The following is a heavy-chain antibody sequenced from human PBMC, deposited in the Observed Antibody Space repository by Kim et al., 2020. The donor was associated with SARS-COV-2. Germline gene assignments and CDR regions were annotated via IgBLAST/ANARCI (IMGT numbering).Heavy chain of an antibody. D-gene: IGHD3-16*01. CDR3: ARVVLGDYWDSSDYYGMDV. Sequence: SETLSLTCTVSGGSISSYYWSWIRQPPGKGLEWIGYIYYSGSTNYNPSLKSRVTISVDTSKNQFSLKLSSVTAADTAVYYCARVVLGDYWDSSDYYGMDVWGQGTTVTVSS. V-gene: IGHV4-59*08. CDR2: IYYSGST. J-gene: IGHJ6*02. CDR1: GGSISSYY.